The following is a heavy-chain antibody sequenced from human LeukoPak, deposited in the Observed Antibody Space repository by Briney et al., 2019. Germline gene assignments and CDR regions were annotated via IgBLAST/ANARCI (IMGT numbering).Heavy chain of an antibody. J-gene: IGHJ4*02. CDR2: ISGNNDNP. D-gene: IGHD2-2*01. V-gene: IGHV1-18*01. CDR3: ARDGTSTDDY. CDR1: GGTFSSYA. Sequence: GFSVKVSCKASGGTFSSYAISWVRQAPGQGLEWMGWISGNNDNPNYGQKFQGRLTVTTDSSTNTAYMELRNLRSDDTAVYYCARDGTSTDDYWGQGTLVTVSS.